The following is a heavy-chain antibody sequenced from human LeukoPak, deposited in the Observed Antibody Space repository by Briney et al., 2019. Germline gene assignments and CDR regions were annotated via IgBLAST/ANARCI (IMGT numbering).Heavy chain of an antibody. V-gene: IGHV3-11*05. CDR2: ISSSSTYT. Sequence: GGSLRLSCATSGFTFSDYYMSWIRQAPGKGLEWVSYISSSSTYTKYADSVKGRFTIFRDNAKNSLFLQMNSLRAEDTAVYYCARAGGGGASYFAYWGQEALVTVSS. CDR3: ARAGGGGASYFAY. J-gene: IGHJ4*02. D-gene: IGHD1-26*01. CDR1: GFTFSDYY.